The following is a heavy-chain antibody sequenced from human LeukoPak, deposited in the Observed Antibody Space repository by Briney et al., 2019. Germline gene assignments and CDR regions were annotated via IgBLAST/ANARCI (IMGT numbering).Heavy chain of an antibody. Sequence: ASVKDSCMASGYTFTGYYMHWVRQAPGQGREWMGWINPDDGGTNHAQKFQGRVTMTREMSISTAYMELSRLRSDDTAVYYCARDPSNSGYDYLYYFDFWGQGTLVTVSS. CDR3: ARDPSNSGYDYLYYFDF. CDR1: GYTFTGYY. J-gene: IGHJ4*02. V-gene: IGHV1-2*02. D-gene: IGHD5-12*01. CDR2: INPDDGGT.